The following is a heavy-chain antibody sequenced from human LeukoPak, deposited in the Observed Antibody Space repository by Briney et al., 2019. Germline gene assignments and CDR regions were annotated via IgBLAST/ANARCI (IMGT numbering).Heavy chain of an antibody. CDR1: GFTFSTYG. CDR3: ARAVGPFDF. V-gene: IGHV3-33*01. Sequence: PGRSLRLSCASSGFTFSTYGMHWVRQAPGRGLEWVAVIWNAGSIKYYGDSVKGRFTISRDNSKTTLYLQMNSVRAEDTAVYYCARAVGPFDFWGPGTKVIVSS. J-gene: IGHJ3*01. CDR2: IWNAGSIK.